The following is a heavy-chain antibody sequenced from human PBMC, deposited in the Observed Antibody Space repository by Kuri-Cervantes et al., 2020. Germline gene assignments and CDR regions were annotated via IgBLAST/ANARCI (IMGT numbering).Heavy chain of an antibody. Sequence: GESLKISCAASGFTFSSYGMHWVRQAPGKGLEWVAVISYDGSNKYYADSVKGRFTISRDNSKNTLYLQMNSLRAEDTAVYYCARGYCSGGSCSTFDYWAREPWSPSPQ. V-gene: IGHV3-30*03. CDR2: ISYDGSNK. J-gene: IGHJ4*02. CDR3: ARGYCSGGSCSTFDY. CDR1: GFTFSSYG. D-gene: IGHD2-15*01.